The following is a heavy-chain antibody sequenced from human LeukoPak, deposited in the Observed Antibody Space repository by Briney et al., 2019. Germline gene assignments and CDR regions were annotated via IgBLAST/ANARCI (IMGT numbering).Heavy chain of an antibody. CDR2: IYYSGST. CDR1: GGSISSSSYY. Sequence: SETLSLTCTVSGGSISSSSYYGGWIRQPPGKGLEWIGSIYYSGSTYYNPSLKSRVTISVDTSKNQFSLKLSSVTATDTAVYYCARDALPDGDFWSGYYPLYYYYYMVVWGKGTTVTVSS. J-gene: IGHJ6*03. D-gene: IGHD3-3*01. V-gene: IGHV4-39*07. CDR3: ARDALPDGDFWSGYYPLYYYYYMVV.